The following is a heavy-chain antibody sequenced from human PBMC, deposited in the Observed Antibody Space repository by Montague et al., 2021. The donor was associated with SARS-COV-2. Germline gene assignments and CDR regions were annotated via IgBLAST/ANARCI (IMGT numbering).Heavy chain of an antibody. CDR3: GSDTTAYFRFDY. Sequence: SETLSLTCTVPGASIGRSTCYWGWIRQPPGKDLEWIGTIYYSGTTLYNPSLRSRVTISLDTSKNQVSLRLTSVTAADTAFYYCGSDTTAYFRFDYWGRGTLVTVSS. CDR2: IYYSGTT. J-gene: IGHJ4*02. V-gene: IGHV4-39*07. CDR1: GASIGRSTCY. D-gene: IGHD3-9*01.